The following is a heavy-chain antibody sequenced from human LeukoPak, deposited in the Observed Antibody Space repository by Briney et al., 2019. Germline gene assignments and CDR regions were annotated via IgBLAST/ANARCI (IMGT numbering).Heavy chain of an antibody. CDR3: ARFPYYDYVWGSYRQNEPFDY. CDR1: GGSFSGYY. Sequence: SETLSLTCAVYGGSFSGYYWSWIRQPPGKGLEWIGEINHSGSTNYNPSLKSRVTISVDTSKNQFSLKLGYVTAADTAVDYCARFPYYDYVWGSYRQNEPFDYWGQGTLVTVSS. V-gene: IGHV4-34*01. J-gene: IGHJ4*02. D-gene: IGHD3-16*02. CDR2: INHSGST.